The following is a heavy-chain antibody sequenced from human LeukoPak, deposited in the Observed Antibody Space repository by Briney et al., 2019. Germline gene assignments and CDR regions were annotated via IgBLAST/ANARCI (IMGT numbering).Heavy chain of an antibody. CDR1: GFTFSSYS. D-gene: IGHD4-17*01. Sequence: GGSLRLSCAASGFTFSSYSMKWVRQAPGKGLEWVSYISSSSTYIYYADSVKGRFTISRDNAKNSLYLQMNSLRAEDTAVYYCARDYHTYGDYHAFDFWGQGTMVTVSS. V-gene: IGHV3-21*05. J-gene: IGHJ3*01. CDR3: ARDYHTYGDYHAFDF. CDR2: ISSSSTYI.